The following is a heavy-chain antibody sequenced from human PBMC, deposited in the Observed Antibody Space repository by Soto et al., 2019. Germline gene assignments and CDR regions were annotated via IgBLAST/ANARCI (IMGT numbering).Heavy chain of an antibody. V-gene: IGHV1-69*12. CDR2: IIPVFGTP. J-gene: IGHJ6*02. D-gene: IGHD3-22*01. CDR3: AGGGATKIVVTTYFAMDV. CDR1: GGSLSNYG. Sequence: QVQLVQSGAEVKKPGSSVKVSCKASGGSLSNYGISWVRQAPGQGLEWMGAIIPVFGTPNYAQKFQDRVTITADESTPTVYMEVRSLTSEDTAVYYCAGGGATKIVVTTYFAMDVWGQGATVTVSS.